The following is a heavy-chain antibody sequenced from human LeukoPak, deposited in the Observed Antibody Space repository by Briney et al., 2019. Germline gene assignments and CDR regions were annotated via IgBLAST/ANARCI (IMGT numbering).Heavy chain of an antibody. V-gene: IGHV5-51*01. J-gene: IGHJ4*02. CDR1: GSSFTSYW. CDR3: ARRIIRGVITSPFDY. CDR2: IYPGDSDT. D-gene: IGHD3-10*01. Sequence: GASLKISCKGSGSSFTSYWIGWVRQMPGKGLEWMGIIYPGDSDTTYSPSFQGQITISADKSISTAYLQWSSLKASDTAMYYCARRIIRGVITSPFDYWGQGALVTVSS.